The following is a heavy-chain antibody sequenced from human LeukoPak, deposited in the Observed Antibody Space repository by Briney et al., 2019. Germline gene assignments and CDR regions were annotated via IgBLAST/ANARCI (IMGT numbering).Heavy chain of an antibody. Sequence: SETLSLTCTVSGGSISSSSYYWGWIRQPPGKGLEWIGSIYYSGSTYYNPSLKSRVTISVDTSKNQFSLKLSSVTAADTVVYYCARSHAYYYGSGRAPYAFDIWGQGTMVTVSS. CDR3: ARSHAYYYGSGRAPYAFDI. D-gene: IGHD3-10*01. CDR2: IYYSGST. V-gene: IGHV4-39*07. J-gene: IGHJ3*02. CDR1: GGSISSSSYY.